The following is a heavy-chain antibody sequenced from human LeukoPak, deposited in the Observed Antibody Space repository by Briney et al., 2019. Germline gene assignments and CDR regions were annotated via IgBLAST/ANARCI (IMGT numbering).Heavy chain of an antibody. CDR2: IKQDGSEK. CDR1: GFTFSSYW. D-gene: IGHD4-17*01. Sequence: GGSLRLSCAASGFTFSSYWMSWVRQAPGKGLEWVANIKQDGSEKYYVDSVKGRFTISRDNAKNSLYLQMNGLRAEDTAVYYCARDLVGRHGDYDGFYWGQGTLVTVSS. V-gene: IGHV3-7*01. J-gene: IGHJ4*02. CDR3: ARDLVGRHGDYDGFY.